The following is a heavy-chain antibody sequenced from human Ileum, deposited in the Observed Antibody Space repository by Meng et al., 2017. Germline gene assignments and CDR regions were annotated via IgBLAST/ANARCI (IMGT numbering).Heavy chain of an antibody. V-gene: IGHV6-1*01. J-gene: IGHJ4*02. D-gene: IGHD1-26*01. CDR3: ARGGGSYYHFDY. Sequence: QVQLQQSGPGLVKPSQTLYLTCAISGDSVSSNSAAWNWIRLSPSRGLEWLGRTYYRSKWFNEYAVSVKSRITINPDTSENQFSLQLNSVTPEDAAVYYCARGGGSYYHFDYWGQGTLVTVSS. CDR1: GDSVSSNSAA. CDR2: TYYRSKWFN.